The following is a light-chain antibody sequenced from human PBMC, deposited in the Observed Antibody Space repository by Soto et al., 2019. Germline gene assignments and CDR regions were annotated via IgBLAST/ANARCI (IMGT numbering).Light chain of an antibody. J-gene: IGKJ5*01. CDR3: QHCGSSPVT. CDR2: GAS. Sequence: EIVLTQSPGTQSLSPGERATLSCRASQSISSSYLAWYQQKPGQAPRLLIYGASGRVTGIPDRFSGSGSGTDFTLTISRLEPEDFAVYYCQHCGSSPVTFGQGTRLEIK. V-gene: IGKV3-20*01. CDR1: QSISSSY.